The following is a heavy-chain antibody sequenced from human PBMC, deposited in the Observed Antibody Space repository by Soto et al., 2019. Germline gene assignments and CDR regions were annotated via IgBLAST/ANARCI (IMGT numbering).Heavy chain of an antibody. D-gene: IGHD2-8*01. CDR3: VSWVSAHFDN. Sequence: EVQVLEPGGALVQPGGSLRLSCAASGFTLDNGMTWVRQAPGKGLEWISTVDYSGNNKHYADSVKGRFTISRDKSRNTIALQMSNLRAEDTALYYCVSWVSAHFDNWGQGTLVTVSS. CDR1: GFTLDNG. CDR2: VDYSGNNK. V-gene: IGHV3-23*05. J-gene: IGHJ4*02.